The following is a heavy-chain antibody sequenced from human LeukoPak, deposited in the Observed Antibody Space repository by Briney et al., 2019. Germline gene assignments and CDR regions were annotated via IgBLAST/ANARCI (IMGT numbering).Heavy chain of an antibody. V-gene: IGHV3-23*01. Sequence: GGSLRLSCAASGLSFSSYAMSGSGRLPGKGLSGSPVISGSGGSTFYADSVQGRFTISRDNSKKTLYLQVNSLRGEDTAVYYCAKGRTYHDILTGYDYWGQGTLVTVSS. J-gene: IGHJ4*02. CDR2: ISGSGGST. CDR3: AKGRTYHDILTGYDY. CDR1: GLSFSSYA. D-gene: IGHD3-9*01.